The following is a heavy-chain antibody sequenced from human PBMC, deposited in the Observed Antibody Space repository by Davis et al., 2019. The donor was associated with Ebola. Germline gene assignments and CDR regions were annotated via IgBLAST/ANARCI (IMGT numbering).Heavy chain of an antibody. CDR1: GFTFRTYA. Sequence: PGGSLRLSCAASGFTFRTYAMHWVRQAPGKGLEWVAVTSFDGNYRYYADSVKGRFTISRDNSKNTVYLQMNSLRAEDTAVYYCARSGLSFGVVKYHYGMDVWGKGTTVTVSS. CDR3: ARSGLSFGVVKYHYGMDV. D-gene: IGHD3-3*01. V-gene: IGHV3-30*03. J-gene: IGHJ6*04. CDR2: TSFDGNYR.